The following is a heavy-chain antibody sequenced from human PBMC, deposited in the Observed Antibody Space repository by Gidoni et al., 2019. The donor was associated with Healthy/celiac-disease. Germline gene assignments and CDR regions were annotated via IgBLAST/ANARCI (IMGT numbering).Heavy chain of an antibody. CDR1: GFTFADYA. CDR3: AKDMGDDIVVVPAAIWGYYYYGMDV. J-gene: IGHJ6*02. CDR2: ISWNSGSI. Sequence: EVQPVESGGGLVQPGRSLRPSCSASGFTFADYAMHWLPQAPGKGLEWVSSISWNSGSIGYADSVKGRFTISRDNAKNSLYLQMNSLRAEDTALYYCAKDMGDDIVVVPAAIWGYYYYGMDVWGQGTTVTVSS. V-gene: IGHV3-9*01. D-gene: IGHD2-2*02.